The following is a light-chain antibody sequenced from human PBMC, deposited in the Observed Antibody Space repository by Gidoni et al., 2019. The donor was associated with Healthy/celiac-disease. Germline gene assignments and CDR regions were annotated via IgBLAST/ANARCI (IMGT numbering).Light chain of an antibody. V-gene: IGKV1-33*01. Sequence: LQMPQSPSSLSASVGDRVTITCQSSQDISNYLNWYQQKPWKAPKLLIYDSSNLETGVPSRFSGRGSGTDFTFTISSLQPEDIETYYCQQYDNLPWTFGQGTKVEIK. J-gene: IGKJ1*01. CDR3: QQYDNLPWT. CDR1: QDISNY. CDR2: DSS.